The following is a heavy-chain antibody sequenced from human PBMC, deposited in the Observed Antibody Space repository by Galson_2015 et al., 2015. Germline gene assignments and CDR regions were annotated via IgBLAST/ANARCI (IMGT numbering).Heavy chain of an antibody. V-gene: IGHV3-13*01. D-gene: IGHD3-10*01. CDR2: IGTTGDT. Sequence: SCAASEFTFSNYDIHWVRQATGKGLEWVSAIGTTGDTYYADSVKGRFTISRENAKNSLHLQMNSLTAGDTAVYYCTRGVDATLARDDAFDIWGQGTMVTVSP. J-gene: IGHJ3*02. CDR1: EFTFSNYD. CDR3: TRGVDATLARDDAFDI.